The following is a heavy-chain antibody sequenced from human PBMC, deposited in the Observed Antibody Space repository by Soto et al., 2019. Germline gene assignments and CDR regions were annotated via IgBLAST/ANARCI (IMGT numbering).Heavy chain of an antibody. CDR2: IYYSGST. Sequence: SETLSLTCTVSGGSISSYYWSWIRQPPGKGLEWIGYIYYSGSTNYNPSLKSRVTISVDTSKNQFSLKLSSVTAADTAVYYCARDGRECSGGSCVTDAFEIWGQGTMVTVSS. V-gene: IGHV4-59*01. CDR1: GGSISSYY. CDR3: ARDGRECSGGSCVTDAFEI. J-gene: IGHJ3*02. D-gene: IGHD2-15*01.